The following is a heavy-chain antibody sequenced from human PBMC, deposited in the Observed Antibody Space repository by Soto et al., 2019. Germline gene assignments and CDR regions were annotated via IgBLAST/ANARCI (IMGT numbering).Heavy chain of an antibody. V-gene: IGHV3-30*18. CDR3: AKERVGATDFDY. CDR1: GFTFSSCG. D-gene: IGHD1-26*01. J-gene: IGHJ4*02. Sequence: GGSLRLSCAASGFTFSSCGMHWVRQAPGKGLEWVAVISYDGSNKYYADSVKGRFTISRDNSKNTLYLQMSSLRAEDTAVYYCAKERVGATDFDYWGQGTLVTVSS. CDR2: ISYDGSNK.